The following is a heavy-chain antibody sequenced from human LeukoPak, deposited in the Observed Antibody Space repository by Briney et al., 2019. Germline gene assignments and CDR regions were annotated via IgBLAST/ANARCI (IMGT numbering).Heavy chain of an antibody. Sequence: SCKASGGTFSSYAMSWVRQAPGKGLEWVSAISGSGGSTYYADSVKGRFTISRDNSKNTLYLQMNSLRAEDTAVYYCAPIIFDYWGQGTLVTVSS. J-gene: IGHJ4*02. V-gene: IGHV3-23*01. D-gene: IGHD3-10*01. CDR3: APIIFDY. CDR1: GGTFSSYA. CDR2: ISGSGGST.